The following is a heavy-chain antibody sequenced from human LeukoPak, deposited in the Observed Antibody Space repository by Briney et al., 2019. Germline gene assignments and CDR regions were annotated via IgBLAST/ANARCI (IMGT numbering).Heavy chain of an antibody. Sequence: PGGSLRLSCAASGFTFSSYSMNWVRQAPGKGLEWVSSISSSSSYIYYADSVKGRFTISRDNAKNSLYLQMNSLRAEDTAVYYRAREGGTYCSSTSCYPDYFDYWGQGTLVTVSS. CDR1: GFTFSSYS. CDR3: AREGGTYCSSTSCYPDYFDY. V-gene: IGHV3-21*01. D-gene: IGHD2-2*01. J-gene: IGHJ4*02. CDR2: ISSSSSYI.